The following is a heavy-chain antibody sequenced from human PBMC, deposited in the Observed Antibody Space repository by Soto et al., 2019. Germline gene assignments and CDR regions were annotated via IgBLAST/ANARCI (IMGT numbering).Heavy chain of an antibody. D-gene: IGHD6-13*01. CDR2: INHSGST. CDR3: ARGGVAAAGTYYYYYYGMDV. CDR1: GGSFSGYY. Sequence: PSETLSLTCAVYGGSFSGYYWSWFRQPPGKGLEWIGEINHSGSTNYNPSLKSRVTISVDTSKNQFSLKLSSVTAADTAVYYCARGGVAAAGTYYYYYYGMDVWGQGTTVTVSS. J-gene: IGHJ6*02. V-gene: IGHV4-34*01.